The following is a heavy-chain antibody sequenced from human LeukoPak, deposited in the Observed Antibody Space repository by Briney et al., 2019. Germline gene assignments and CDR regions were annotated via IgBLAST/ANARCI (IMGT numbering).Heavy chain of an antibody. V-gene: IGHV4-4*07. J-gene: IGHJ5*02. D-gene: IGHD5-18*01. CDR1: GGSISNYY. CDR3: AREDRTHTAMIP. CDR2: IYTSGST. Sequence: SETLSLTCTVSGGSISNYYWSWIRQPAGKGLEWIGRIYTSGSTNYNPSLKSRVTMSVDTSKNQFSLKLSSVTAADTAVYYCAREDRTHTAMIPWGQGTLVTVSS.